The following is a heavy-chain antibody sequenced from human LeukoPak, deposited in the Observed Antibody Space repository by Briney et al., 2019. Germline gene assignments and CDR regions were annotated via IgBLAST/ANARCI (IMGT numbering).Heavy chain of an antibody. CDR3: ARGPGPLGY. V-gene: IGHV4-34*01. CDR2: INHSGST. D-gene: IGHD3-16*01. CDR1: GFTFSSYA. J-gene: IGHJ4*02. Sequence: GSLRLSCAASGFTFSSYAMSWIRQPPGKGLEWIGEINHSGSTNYNPSLKSRVTISVDTSKNQFSLKLSSVTAADTAVYYCARGPGPLGYWGQGTLVTVSS.